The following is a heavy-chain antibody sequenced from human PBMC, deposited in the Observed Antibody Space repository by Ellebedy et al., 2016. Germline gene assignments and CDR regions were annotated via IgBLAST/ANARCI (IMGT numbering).Heavy chain of an antibody. Sequence: GESLKISCAASGFSFSSYGMYCVRQAPGKGLEWVAVIWYDGSNKYYADSVKGRFTISRDNSKNTLYLQMNSLRAEDTALYYCAREGGIFGLDYWGQGTLVTVSS. D-gene: IGHD3-3*02. CDR3: AREGGIFGLDY. CDR1: GFSFSSYG. CDR2: IWYDGSNK. J-gene: IGHJ4*02. V-gene: IGHV3-33*01.